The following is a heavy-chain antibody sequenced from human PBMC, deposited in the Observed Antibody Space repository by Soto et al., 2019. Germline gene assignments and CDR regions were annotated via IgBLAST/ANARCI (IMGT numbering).Heavy chain of an antibody. CDR2: ISGSGGST. CDR1: GFTFSSYA. D-gene: IGHD3-16*01. V-gene: IGHV3-23*01. Sequence: PGGSLRLSCAASGFTFSSYAMSWVRQAPGKGPEWVSAISGSGGSTYYADSVKGRFTISRDNSKNTLYLQMNSLRAEDTAVYYCAQGEPIIKGFDYWGQGTLVTVSS. J-gene: IGHJ4*02. CDR3: AQGEPIIKGFDY.